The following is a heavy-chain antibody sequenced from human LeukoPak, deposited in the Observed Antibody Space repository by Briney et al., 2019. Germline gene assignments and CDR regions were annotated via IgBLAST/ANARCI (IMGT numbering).Heavy chain of an antibody. CDR3: ARARITIFGVVIMAYFDY. V-gene: IGHV3-7*01. CDR2: IKQDGSEK. J-gene: IGHJ4*02. D-gene: IGHD3-3*01. CDR1: GFTFSSYW. Sequence: GGSLRLSCEASGFTFSSYWMSWVRQAPGKGLEWVANIKQDGSEKYYVDSVKGRFTISRDNAKNSLYLQMNSLRAEDTAVYYCARARITIFGVVIMAYFDYWGQGTLVTVSS.